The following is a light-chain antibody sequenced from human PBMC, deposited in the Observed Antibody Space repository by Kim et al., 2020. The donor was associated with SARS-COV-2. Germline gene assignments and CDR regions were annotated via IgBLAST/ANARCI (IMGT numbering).Light chain of an antibody. V-gene: IGLV3-19*01. CDR1: SLRRYY. CDR2: GKN. CDR3: NSRDSSGNHLV. Sequence: ALGQTVRITYQGDSLRRYYASWYQQKPGQAPGLVIYGKNNRPSGIPDRFSGSSSGNTASLTITGAQAEDEADYYCNSRDSSGNHLVFGGGTQLTVL. J-gene: IGLJ2*01.